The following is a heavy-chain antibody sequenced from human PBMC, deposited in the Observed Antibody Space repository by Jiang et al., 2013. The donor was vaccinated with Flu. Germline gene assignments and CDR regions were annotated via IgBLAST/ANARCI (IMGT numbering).Heavy chain of an antibody. V-gene: IGHV3-7*03. CDR3: ARERNYYDSSGYFSGSFDI. CDR1: GFTFSSYW. J-gene: IGHJ3*02. Sequence: CAASGFTFSSYWMSWVRQAPGKGLDWVANIKQDGSAKYYVDSVKGRFTISRDNAKNSLYLQMNSLRAEDTAVYYCARERNYYDSSGYFSGSFDIWGQGTMVTASS. D-gene: IGHD3-22*01. CDR2: IKQDGSAK.